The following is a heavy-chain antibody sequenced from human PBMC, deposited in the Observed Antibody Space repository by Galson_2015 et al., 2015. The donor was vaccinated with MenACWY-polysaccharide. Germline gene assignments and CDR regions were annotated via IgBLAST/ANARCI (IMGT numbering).Heavy chain of an antibody. CDR2: IIRDGRSP. D-gene: IGHD3-16*01. V-gene: IGHV3-74*01. CDR3: ARGGGRYPENYYFDY. CDR1: GFTFSRNW. J-gene: IGHJ4*02. Sequence: SLRLSCAASGFTFSRNWMHWVRQAPGKGWVWVSRIIRDGRSPSSADSVRGRFTPSRDNPKNTLYRQMNSLSAEDTAVYYCARGGGRYPENYYFDYWGQGTLVTVSS.